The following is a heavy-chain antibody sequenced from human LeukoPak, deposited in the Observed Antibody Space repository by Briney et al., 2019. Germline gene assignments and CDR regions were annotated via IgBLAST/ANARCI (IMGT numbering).Heavy chain of an antibody. Sequence: SVKVSCKASGGTSSSYTISWVRQAPGQGLEWMGGIIPIFGTANYAQKFQGRVTITTDESTSTAYMELSSLRSEDTAVYYCARTGYSSSWYGWFDPWGQGTLVTVSS. J-gene: IGHJ5*02. CDR3: ARTGYSSSWYGWFDP. CDR1: GGTSSSYT. V-gene: IGHV1-69*05. CDR2: IIPIFGTA. D-gene: IGHD6-13*01.